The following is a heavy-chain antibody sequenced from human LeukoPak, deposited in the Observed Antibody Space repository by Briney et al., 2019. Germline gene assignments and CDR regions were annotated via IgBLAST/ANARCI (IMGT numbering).Heavy chain of an antibody. J-gene: IGHJ4*02. CDR1: GLIVSSNY. V-gene: IGHV3-53*01. Sequence: PGGSLRLSCAASGLIVSSNYMSWVRQAPGKGREWVSALYSGGSIYYADSVKGRFTISRDNSKNTLYLQMNSLRAEDTAVYYCARDPSRGLYYFDHWGQGTLVTVSS. CDR3: ARDPSRGLYYFDH. CDR2: LYSGGSI. D-gene: IGHD3/OR15-3a*01.